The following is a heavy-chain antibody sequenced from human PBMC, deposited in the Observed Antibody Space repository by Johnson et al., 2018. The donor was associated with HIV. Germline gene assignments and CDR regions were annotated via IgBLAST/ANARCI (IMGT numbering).Heavy chain of an antibody. CDR2: IKSKTDGGTS. CDR1: GFTFNNAW. CDR3: ARDASYGDYAFDI. J-gene: IGHJ3*02. V-gene: IGHV3-15*01. Sequence: VQLVESGGGLVKPGGSLRLSCVASGFTFNNAWMTWVRQAPGKGLEWVGRIKSKTDGGTSDYAAPVKGRFTISRDDSKNTLNLQMNSLRAEDTAVYYCARDASYGDYAFDIWGQGTMVTVSS. D-gene: IGHD4-17*01.